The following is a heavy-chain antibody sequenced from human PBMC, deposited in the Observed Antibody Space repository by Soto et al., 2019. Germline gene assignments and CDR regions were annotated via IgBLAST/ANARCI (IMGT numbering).Heavy chain of an antibody. CDR2: IYSGGST. CDR1: GFTVSSNY. D-gene: IGHD3-10*01. J-gene: IGHJ3*02. Sequence: EVQLVESGGGLIQPGGSLRLSCAASGFTVSSNYMSWVRQAPGKGLEWVSVIYSGGSTYYADSVKCRFTISRDNSKNTLYLQMTSLRAEDTAVYYCASPLRGRRAFDIWGQGTMVTVSS. CDR3: ASPLRGRRAFDI. V-gene: IGHV3-53*01.